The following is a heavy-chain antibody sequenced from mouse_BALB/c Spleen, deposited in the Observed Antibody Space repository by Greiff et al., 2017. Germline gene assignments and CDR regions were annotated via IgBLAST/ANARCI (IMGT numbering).Heavy chain of an antibody. Sequence: VQLKESGTVLARPGASVKMSCKASGYTFTSYWMHWVKQRPGQGLEWIGAIYPGNSDTSYNQKFKGKAKLTAVTSTSTAYMELSSLTNEDSAVYYCTRFTTATGYWYFDVWGAGTTVTVSS. CDR3: TRFTTATGYWYFDV. J-gene: IGHJ1*01. D-gene: IGHD1-2*01. V-gene: IGHV1-5*01. CDR1: GYTFTSYW. CDR2: IYPGNSDT.